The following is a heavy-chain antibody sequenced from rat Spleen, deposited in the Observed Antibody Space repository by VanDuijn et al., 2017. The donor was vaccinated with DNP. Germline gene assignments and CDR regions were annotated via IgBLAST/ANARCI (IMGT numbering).Heavy chain of an antibody. CDR3: PRSAEGILYYSMDA. CDR2: INNAGNT. V-gene: IGHV3-3*01. J-gene: IGHJ4*01. Sequence: EVQLQESGPGLVKPSQSLSLTCSVTGYSITSNHKWTWIRKFPGNELEWMGYINNAGNTNYNPSLKSRFSSTRATSKNQFFLQVNSVTTDDRATYYGPRSAEGILYYSMDAWGQGTSLTVSS. D-gene: IGHD1-11*01. CDR1: GYSITSNHK.